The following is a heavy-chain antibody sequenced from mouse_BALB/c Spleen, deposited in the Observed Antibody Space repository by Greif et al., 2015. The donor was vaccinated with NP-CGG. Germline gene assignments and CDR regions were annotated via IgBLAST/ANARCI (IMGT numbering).Heavy chain of an antibody. V-gene: IGHV1-9*01. CDR1: GYTFSSYW. Sequence: SGAELMTPGASVQLSCKATGYTFSSYWIEWVKQRPGHGLEWIGAILPGSGSTNYNETFKGKATFTAATSSNTAYMQLSSRTAEDAAGYYCARLDNGNTGGMDYGGQGTSVTVAA. CDR3: ARLDNGNTGGMDY. D-gene: IGHD2-1*01. CDR2: ILPGSGST. J-gene: IGHJ4*01.